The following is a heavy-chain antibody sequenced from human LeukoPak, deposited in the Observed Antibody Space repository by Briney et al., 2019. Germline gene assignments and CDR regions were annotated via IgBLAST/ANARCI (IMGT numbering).Heavy chain of an antibody. D-gene: IGHD3-22*01. J-gene: IGHJ4*02. CDR3: ARVSGHPDYYDSSGYVGY. V-gene: IGHV3-53*01. CDR1: GVTVSGNY. Sequence: PGGSLRLSCAASGVTVSGNYMSWVRQAPGKGLEWVSVIYSGGSTYYADSVKGRFTISRDNSKNTLYLQMNSLRAEDTAVYYCARVSGHPDYYDSSGYVGYWGQGTLVTVSS. CDR2: IYSGGST.